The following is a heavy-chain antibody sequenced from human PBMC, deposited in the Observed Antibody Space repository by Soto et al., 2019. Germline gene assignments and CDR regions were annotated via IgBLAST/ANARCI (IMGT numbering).Heavy chain of an antibody. CDR2: IYYSGST. J-gene: IGHJ3*02. V-gene: IGHV4-59*01. Sequence: QVQLQESGPGLVKPSETLSLTCTVSGGSIRSSYWSWIRQPPGMGLEWIGFIYYSGSTSYNPSLKSRVTISLDTSKNHFSLKLTSVTAADTAVYYCARERPLDAFDIWGQGTMVTVSS. CDR1: GGSIRSSY. CDR3: ARERPLDAFDI.